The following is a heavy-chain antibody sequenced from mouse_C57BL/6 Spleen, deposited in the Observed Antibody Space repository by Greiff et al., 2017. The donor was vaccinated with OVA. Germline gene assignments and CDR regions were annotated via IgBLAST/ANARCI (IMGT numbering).Heavy chain of an antibody. CDR3: ARGGIYYGNYAFDY. CDR2: IDPSDSET. V-gene: IGHV1-52*01. D-gene: IGHD2-1*01. CDR1: GYTFTSYW. J-gene: IGHJ2*01. Sequence: QVHLKQPGAELVRPGSSVKLSCKASGYTFTSYWMHWVKQRPIQGLEWIGNIDPSDSETHYNQKFKDKATLTVDKSSSTAYMQLSSLTSEDSAVYYCARGGIYYGNYAFDYWGQGTTLTVSS.